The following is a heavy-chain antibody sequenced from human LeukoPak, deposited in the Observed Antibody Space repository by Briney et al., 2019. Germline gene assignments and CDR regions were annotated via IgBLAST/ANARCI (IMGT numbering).Heavy chain of an antibody. V-gene: IGHV3-23*01. CDR2: ISGSGGNT. CDR1: GFTFSSYS. D-gene: IGHD2-2*01. J-gene: IGHJ4*02. Sequence: GGSLRLSCTASGFTFSSYSMNWVRQAPGKGLEWVSVISGSGGNTYYAGSVKGRFTISRDNSKDTLYLQMNSLRAEDTAVYYCASQPPHCSSTACYVAYWGQGTLVTVSS. CDR3: ASQPPHCSSTACYVAY.